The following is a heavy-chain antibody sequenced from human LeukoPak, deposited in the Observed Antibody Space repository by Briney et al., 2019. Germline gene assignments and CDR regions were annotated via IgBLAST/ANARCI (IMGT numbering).Heavy chain of an antibody. V-gene: IGHV3-30-3*01. CDR2: ISYDGSNT. Sequence: QPGRSLRLSCAASGFTFSSYAMHWVRQAPGKGLEWVAVISYDGSNTYYADSVKGRFTISRDNSKNTLYLQMNSLRAEDTAVYYCARDYYDSSGPVPGAFDIWGQGTMVTVSS. D-gene: IGHD3-22*01. CDR3: ARDYYDSSGPVPGAFDI. CDR1: GFTFSSYA. J-gene: IGHJ3*02.